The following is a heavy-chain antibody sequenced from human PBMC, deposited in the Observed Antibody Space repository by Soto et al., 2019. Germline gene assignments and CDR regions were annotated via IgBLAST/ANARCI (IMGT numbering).Heavy chain of an antibody. Sequence: ETLSLTCSVSGGSISSNYWSWIRQPPGRGLEWIGYIYSSGSTNYNPSLKSRVTISVDTSKNQFSLKLSSVTAADAAVYYCARWGRGWDSCYYRIDVWGQGTTVTVSS. J-gene: IGHJ6*02. CDR3: ARWGRGWDSCYYRIDV. CDR2: IYSSGST. CDR1: GGSISSNY. D-gene: IGHD3-16*01. V-gene: IGHV4-59*01.